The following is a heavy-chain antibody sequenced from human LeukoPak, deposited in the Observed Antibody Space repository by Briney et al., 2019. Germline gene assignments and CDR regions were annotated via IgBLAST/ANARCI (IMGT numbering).Heavy chain of an antibody. CDR2: ISAYNGNT. D-gene: IGHD2-2*02. Sequence: ASVKVSCKASGFTFTSFGFSWVRQAPGQGLEWMGWISAYNGNTNYAQSLQGRVTMTTDASTSTVYMELRSLRSDDTAVYYCARDLFGGPAAILPHFDYWGQGTLVTVSS. CDR1: GFTFTSFG. J-gene: IGHJ4*02. CDR3: ARDLFGGPAAILPHFDY. V-gene: IGHV1-18*01.